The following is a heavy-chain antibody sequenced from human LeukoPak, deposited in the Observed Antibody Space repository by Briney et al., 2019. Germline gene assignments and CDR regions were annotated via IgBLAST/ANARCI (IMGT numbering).Heavy chain of an antibody. J-gene: IGHJ4*02. V-gene: IGHV4-39*01. D-gene: IGHD3-3*01. CDR2: LYFTGST. CDR3: ARSLQDIWSGYEAPRRPFDQ. Sequence: SETLSLTCTVSGDSINSRNYYWGWIRQPPGQGLEWIGSLYFTGSTYYNPSLKSRVTISLDTAKKQFSLNLISVTGADTAVYYCARSLQDIWSGYEAPRRPFDQWGRGTLVTVTS. CDR1: GDSINSRNYY.